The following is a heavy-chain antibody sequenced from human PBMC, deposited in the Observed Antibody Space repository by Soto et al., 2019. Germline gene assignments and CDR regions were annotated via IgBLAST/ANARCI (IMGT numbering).Heavy chain of an antibody. J-gene: IGHJ4*02. Sequence: GGSLRLSCAASGFAFDSYWMHWVRQVPGEGPVWVSRIDYEGTTTTYADSVKGRSTISRDNAKNTLYLQMNSLRAEDTAVYYCTRGPRPSSAGTGAYWGQGTLVTVSS. CDR2: IDYEGTTT. CDR1: GFAFDSYW. D-gene: IGHD6-13*01. CDR3: TRGPRPSSAGTGAY. V-gene: IGHV3-74*01.